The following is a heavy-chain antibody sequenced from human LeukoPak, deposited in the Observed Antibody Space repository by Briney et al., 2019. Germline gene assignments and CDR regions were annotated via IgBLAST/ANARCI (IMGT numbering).Heavy chain of an antibody. D-gene: IGHD6-19*01. Sequence: PGGSLRLSCAASGFTFSSYGMHWVRQAPGKGLEWLAFIRHDDSNKIYAASKQGRLTISRDNSKNTLYLQMNSLRVEDTAVYYCARTLTVAGTGSFDYWGQGTLVTVSS. J-gene: IGHJ4*02. CDR1: GFTFSSYG. V-gene: IGHV3-30*02. CDR2: IRHDDSNK. CDR3: ARTLTVAGTGSFDY.